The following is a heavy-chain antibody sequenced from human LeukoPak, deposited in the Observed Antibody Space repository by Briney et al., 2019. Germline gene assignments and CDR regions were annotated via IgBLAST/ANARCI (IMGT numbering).Heavy chain of an antibody. Sequence: GGSLRLSCAASGFTFSSYGMHWVRQAPGKGLEWVAVISYDGSNKYYADSVKGRFTISRDNSKNTLHLQMNSLSAEDTAVYYCARDNGRSYGMDVWGQGTTVTVSS. V-gene: IGHV3-30*03. CDR3: ARDNGRSYGMDV. J-gene: IGHJ6*02. D-gene: IGHD1-26*01. CDR2: ISYDGSNK. CDR1: GFTFSSYG.